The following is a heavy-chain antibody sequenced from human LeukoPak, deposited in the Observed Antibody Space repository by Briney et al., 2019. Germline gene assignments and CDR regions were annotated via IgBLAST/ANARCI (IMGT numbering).Heavy chain of an antibody. CDR3: ARVPPQSDSFDI. CDR2: INPHSGGT. CDR1: GYTFTGYY. J-gene: IGHJ3*02. D-gene: IGHD6-19*01. Sequence: VASVKVSCKASGYTFTGYYMHWVRQAPGQGLEWMGWINPHSGGTKYAQKFQGRVTVTRDTSIGTTYMELSRLTSDDRAVYFCARVPPQSDSFDIWGQGTMVTV. V-gene: IGHV1-2*02.